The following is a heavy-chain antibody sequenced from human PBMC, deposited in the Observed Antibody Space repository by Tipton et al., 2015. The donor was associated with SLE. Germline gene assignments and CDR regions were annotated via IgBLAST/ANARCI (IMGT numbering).Heavy chain of an antibody. CDR2: IYHSAST. Sequence: TLSLTCTVSGGSISSHYWSWIRQPPGKGLEWIGYIYHSASTNYNPSLKSRVTISVDTSKNQFSLKLSSVTAADTAVYYCARVNYGSGSYLDYYYYYYMDVWGKGTTVTVSS. CDR1: GGSISSHY. CDR3: ARVNYGSGSYLDYYYYYYMDV. D-gene: IGHD3-10*01. V-gene: IGHV4-59*11. J-gene: IGHJ6*03.